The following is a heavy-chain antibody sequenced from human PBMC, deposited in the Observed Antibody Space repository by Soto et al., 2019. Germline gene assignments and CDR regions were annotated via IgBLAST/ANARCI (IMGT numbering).Heavy chain of an antibody. CDR1: GGSISSYY. V-gene: IGHV4-59*08. CDR2: IYYSGST. J-gene: IGHJ4*02. Sequence: PSETLSLTCTASGGSISSYYWSWIRQPPGKGLEWIGYIYYSGSTNYNPSLKSRVTISVDTSKNQFSLKLSSVTAADTAVYYCARRDVSSSSGSTDYWGQGTLVTVSS. D-gene: IGHD6-6*01. CDR3: ARRDVSSSSGSTDY.